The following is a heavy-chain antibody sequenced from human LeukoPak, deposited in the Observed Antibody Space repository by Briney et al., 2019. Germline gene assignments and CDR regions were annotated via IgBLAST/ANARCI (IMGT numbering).Heavy chain of an antibody. CDR2: IKPDGTLT. CDR1: RFTFREYW. Sequence: GGSLRLSCAASRFTFREYWMGCVRQTPGGGLEWVARIKPDGTLTQYVDSVRGRFTISRDNAQNSLSLQLKSRGVEDTAVYFCLRFGVAYGMDVWRQGTTVTVSA. V-gene: IGHV3-7*01. J-gene: IGHJ6*01. CDR3: LRFGVAYGMDV. D-gene: IGHD3-10*01.